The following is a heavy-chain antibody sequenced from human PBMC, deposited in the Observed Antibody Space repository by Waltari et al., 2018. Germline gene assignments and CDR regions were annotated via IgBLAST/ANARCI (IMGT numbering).Heavy chain of an antibody. D-gene: IGHD2-2*01. V-gene: IGHV3-53*01. CDR1: GFTVSSNY. Sequence: EVQLVESGGDLIQPGGSLRLSCAASGFTVSSNYMSWVRQAPGKGLEWVSIIYSGGSTYYGDSVKGRFTISRDSSTTTLYLQMNSLRAEDTAVYYCARDYCDRTSCSVAWGQGTLVTVSS. CDR2: IYSGGST. CDR3: ARDYCDRTSCSVA. J-gene: IGHJ5*02.